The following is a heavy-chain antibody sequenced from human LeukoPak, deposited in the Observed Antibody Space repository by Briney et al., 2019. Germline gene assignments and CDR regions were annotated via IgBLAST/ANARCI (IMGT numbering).Heavy chain of an antibody. CDR1: GFTFDDYG. J-gene: IGHJ6*03. Sequence: GGSLRLSCAASGFTFDDYGMSWVRQAPGKGLEWVSGINWNGGSTGYADSVKGRFTISRDNAKNSLYLQMNSLRAEDTALYYCARDSGYYGSGSDNQYYYYMDVWGKGTTVTVSS. V-gene: IGHV3-20*04. D-gene: IGHD3-10*01. CDR3: ARDSGYYGSGSDNQYYYYMDV. CDR2: INWNGGST.